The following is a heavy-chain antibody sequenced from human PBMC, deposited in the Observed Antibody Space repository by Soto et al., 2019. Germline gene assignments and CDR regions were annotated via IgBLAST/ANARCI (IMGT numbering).Heavy chain of an antibody. D-gene: IGHD4-17*01. J-gene: IGHJ3*02. CDR2: ISYDGSNK. CDR3: AKDVRRMTTVGGGLDAFDI. V-gene: IGHV3-30*18. Sequence: GGSLRLSCAASGFTFSSYGMHWVRQAPGKGLEWVAVISYDGSNKYYADSVKGRFTISRDNSKNTLYLQMNSLRAEDTAVYYCAKDVRRMTTVGGGLDAFDIWGQGTMVTVSS. CDR1: GFTFSSYG.